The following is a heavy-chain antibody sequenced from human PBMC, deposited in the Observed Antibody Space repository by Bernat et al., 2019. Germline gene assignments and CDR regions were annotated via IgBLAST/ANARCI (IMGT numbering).Heavy chain of an antibody. CDR1: GYTLTELS. CDR2: FDPEDGET. CDR3: ATGPMITMVRGAPNWYFDL. Sequence: QVQLVQSGAEVKKPGASVKVSCKVSGYTLTELSMHWVRQAPGKGLEWMGGFDPEDGETIYAQKFQGRVTMTEDTSTDTAYMELSSLRSEDTAVYSCATGPMITMVRGAPNWYFDLWGRGTLVTVSS. D-gene: IGHD3-10*01. V-gene: IGHV1-24*01. J-gene: IGHJ2*01.